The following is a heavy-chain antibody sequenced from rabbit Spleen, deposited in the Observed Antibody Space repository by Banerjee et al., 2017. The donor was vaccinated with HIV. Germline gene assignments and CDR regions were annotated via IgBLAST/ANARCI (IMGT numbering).Heavy chain of an antibody. Sequence: QSLEESGGDLVKPGASLTLTCTASAFSFSSSDYMCWVRQAPGKGLEWIGYIEPLFHSTYYASWVNGRFTISSHNAQNTLYLQLNSLTAADTATYFCVRDKASSSGDYGPYYFNLWGPGTLVTVS. CDR3: VRDKASSSGDYGPYYFNL. CDR2: IEPLFHST. V-gene: IGHV1S40*01. D-gene: IGHD1-1*01. CDR1: AFSFSSSDY. J-gene: IGHJ4*01.